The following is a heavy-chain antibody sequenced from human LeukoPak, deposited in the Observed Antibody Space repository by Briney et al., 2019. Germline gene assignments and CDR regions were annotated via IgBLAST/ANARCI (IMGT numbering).Heavy chain of an antibody. CDR3: ARDGAGLLWFGESPPFDY. CDR1: GFTFSSYW. D-gene: IGHD3-10*01. Sequence: GGSLRLSCAASGFTFSSYWMSWVRQAPGKGLEWVANIKQDGSEKYYEDSVKGRFTISRDNAKNSLYLQMNSLRAEDTAVYYCARDGAGLLWFGESPPFDYWGQGTLVTVSS. V-gene: IGHV3-7*01. J-gene: IGHJ4*02. CDR2: IKQDGSEK.